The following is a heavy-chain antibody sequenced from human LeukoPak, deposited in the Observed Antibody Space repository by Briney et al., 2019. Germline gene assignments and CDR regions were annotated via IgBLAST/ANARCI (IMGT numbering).Heavy chain of an antibody. CDR3: AKRVDSGNNHFDY. V-gene: IGHV3-23*01. CDR1: GFTFSSYG. Sequence: GGTLRLSCAASGFTFSSYGMSWVRQAPGKGLEWVSVISGSGGSTYYADSVKGRFTISRDNSKNTLFLQLNSLRAEDTAVYYCAKRVDSGNNHFDYWGQGTLVTVSS. D-gene: IGHD1-26*01. CDR2: ISGSGGST. J-gene: IGHJ4*02.